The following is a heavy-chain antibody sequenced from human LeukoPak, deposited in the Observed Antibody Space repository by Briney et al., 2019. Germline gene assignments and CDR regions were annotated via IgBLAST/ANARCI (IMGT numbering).Heavy chain of an antibody. CDR1: GGSISNTNW. CDR2: VNLQGST. CDR3: AREGGPYRPLDY. V-gene: IGHV4-4*02. J-gene: IGHJ4*02. Sequence: SETLSLTCGVSGGSISNTNWWTWVRQPPGKGLEWIGEVNLQGSTNYNPSLESRVAISVDKSENHISLKLTSVTAADTAVYYCAREGGPYRPLDYSGQGTLVTVAS.